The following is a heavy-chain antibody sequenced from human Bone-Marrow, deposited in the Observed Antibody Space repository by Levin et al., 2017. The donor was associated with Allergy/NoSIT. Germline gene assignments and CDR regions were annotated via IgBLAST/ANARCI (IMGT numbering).Heavy chain of an antibody. CDR3: AREGCTSGRAGCFDN. Sequence: PGGSLRLSCAASGLVFSNSIMHWVRQAPGKGLEWVSGMSFDGFSKYYTDSVKGRFTISRDGSKNPVYLQMNSLRAEDTALYYCAREGCTSGRAGCFDNWGQGALVTVSS. CDR2: MSFDGFSK. CDR1: GLVFSNSI. V-gene: IGHV3-30-3*01. J-gene: IGHJ4*02. D-gene: IGHD2-8*01.